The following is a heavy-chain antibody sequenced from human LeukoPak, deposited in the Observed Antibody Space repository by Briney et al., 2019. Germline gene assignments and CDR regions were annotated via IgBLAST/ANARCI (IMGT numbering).Heavy chain of an antibody. CDR1: GFTFSSYA. D-gene: IGHD2-2*01. Sequence: GGSLRLSCAASGFTFSSYAMSWVRQAPGKGLEWVSAISGICGSTYYADSVKGRFTISRDNAKNTLYLQMNSLRAEDTAVYYCAKGGYCSSTSCSRSWFDPWGQGTLVTVSS. CDR2: ISGICGST. J-gene: IGHJ5*02. V-gene: IGHV3-23*01. CDR3: AKGGYCSSTSCSRSWFDP.